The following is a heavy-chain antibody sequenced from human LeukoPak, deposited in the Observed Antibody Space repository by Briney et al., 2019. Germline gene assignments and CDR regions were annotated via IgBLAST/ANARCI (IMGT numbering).Heavy chain of an antibody. CDR1: GYTFTSYG. J-gene: IGHJ3*02. D-gene: IGHD4-17*01. CDR2: MNPNSGNT. V-gene: IGHV1-8*03. Sequence: GASVKVSCKASGYTFTSYGINWVRQATGQGLEWMGWMNPNSGNTGYAQKFQGRVTITRNTSISTAYMELSSLRSEDTAVYYCARVVAGDYEGDAFDIWGQGTMVTVSS. CDR3: ARVVAGDYEGDAFDI.